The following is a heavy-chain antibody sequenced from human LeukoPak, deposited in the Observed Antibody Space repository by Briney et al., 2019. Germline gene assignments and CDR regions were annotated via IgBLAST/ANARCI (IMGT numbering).Heavy chain of an antibody. CDR3: AREGLRTERSDTDAFDI. CDR1: GFTSSTYT. J-gene: IGHJ3*02. CDR2: ISSNGYYI. V-gene: IGHV3-21*01. D-gene: IGHD3-3*01. Sequence: GGSLRLSCAASGFTSSTYTINWVRQAPGKGLEWVSSISSNGYYIYYAGSVRGRFTISRDNAKNSLYLQMNSLRAEDTALYYCAREGLRTERSDTDAFDIWGQGTMVTVSS.